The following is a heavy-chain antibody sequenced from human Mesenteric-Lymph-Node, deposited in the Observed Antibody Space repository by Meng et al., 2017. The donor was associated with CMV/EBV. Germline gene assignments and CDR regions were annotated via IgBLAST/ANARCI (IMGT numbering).Heavy chain of an antibody. CDR2: IYYSGST. V-gene: IGHV4-31*03. CDR3: ARGPRAYFDY. J-gene: IGHJ4*02. CDR1: GGSISSGGYY. Sequence: SETLSLTCTVSGGSISSGGYYWSWIRQHPGKGLEWIGYIYYSGSTYYNPSLKSRVTISVDTSKNQFSLKLSSVTAADMAVYYCARGPRAYFDYWGQGTLVTVSS.